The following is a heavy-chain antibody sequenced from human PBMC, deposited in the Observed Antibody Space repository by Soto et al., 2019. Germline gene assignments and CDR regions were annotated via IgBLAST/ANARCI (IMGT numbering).Heavy chain of an antibody. V-gene: IGHV3-33*01. CDR2: IWYDGSNK. J-gene: IGHJ6*02. CDR3: ARDPKYSSSFYYYYYGMDV. CDR1: GFTFSSYG. Sequence: GGSLRLSCAASGFTFSSYGMHWVRQAPGKGLEWVAVIWYDGSNKYYADSVKGRFTISRDNSKNTLYLQMNSLRAEDTAVYYCARDPKYSSSFYYYYYGMDVWGQGTTVTVSS. D-gene: IGHD6-6*01.